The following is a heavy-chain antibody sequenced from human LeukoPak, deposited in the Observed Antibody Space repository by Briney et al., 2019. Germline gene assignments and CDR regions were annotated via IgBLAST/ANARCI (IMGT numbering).Heavy chain of an antibody. D-gene: IGHD3-10*01. J-gene: IGHJ6*02. CDR2: ISGSGDST. V-gene: IGHV3-23*01. CDR1: GFTFSTYA. CDR3: ARGDIRNVMIRGVSYGMDV. Sequence: GGSLRLSCAASGFTFSTYAVNWVRQAPGKGLEWVSTISGSGDSTYYADSVKGRFTISRDNSKDTLYLQMSSVRVDDTAVYYCARGDIRNVMIRGVSYGMDVWGQGTTVTVSS.